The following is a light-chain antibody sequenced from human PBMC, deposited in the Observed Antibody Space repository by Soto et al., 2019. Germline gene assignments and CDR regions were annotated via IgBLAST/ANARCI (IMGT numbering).Light chain of an antibody. CDR3: QQRSNRPT. Sequence: EIVLTQSPATLSLSPGERATLSCRASQNVIRYLAWYQQKPGQAPRLLIYDXXXXXXGVPSRFSGXXXGXXXXXXXXXXEXEDFAIYYCQQRSNRPTFGGGTKVEIK. CDR2: DXX. CDR1: QNVIRY. V-gene: IGKV3-11*01. J-gene: IGKJ4*01.